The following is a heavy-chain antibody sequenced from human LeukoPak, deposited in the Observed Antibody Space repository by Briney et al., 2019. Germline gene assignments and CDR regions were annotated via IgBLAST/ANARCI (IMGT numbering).Heavy chain of an antibody. D-gene: IGHD1-1*01. V-gene: IGHV4-34*01. CDR1: GGSFSGYY. CDR2: INHSGST. J-gene: IGHJ4*02. Sequence: SETLSLTCAVYGGSFSGYYWSWIRQPPGKGLEWIGEINHSGSTNYNPSLKSRVTISVDTSKNQFSLKLSSVTAADTAVYYCARGRYKRFDYWGQGTLVTVSS. CDR3: ARGRYKRFDY.